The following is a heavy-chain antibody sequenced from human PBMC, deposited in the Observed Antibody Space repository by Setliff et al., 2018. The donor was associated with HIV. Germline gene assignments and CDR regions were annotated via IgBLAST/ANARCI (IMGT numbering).Heavy chain of an antibody. J-gene: IGHJ4*02. CDR3: ARADDSSSWFLFDF. V-gene: IGHV4-39*07. CDR2: IYYSGTT. CDR1: GGSISSSSYY. D-gene: IGHD6-13*01. Sequence: SETLSLTCTVSGGSISSSSYYWGWIRQPPGKGLEWIGSIYYSGTTYYKPSLKSRVTISVDTSKNQFSLKLTSVTAADTAIYYCARADDSSSWFLFDFWGQGTLVTVSS.